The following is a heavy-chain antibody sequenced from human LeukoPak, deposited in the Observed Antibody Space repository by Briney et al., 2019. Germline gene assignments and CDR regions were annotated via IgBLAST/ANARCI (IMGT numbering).Heavy chain of an antibody. D-gene: IGHD2-2*01. J-gene: IGHJ5*02. V-gene: IGHV3-21*01. CDR1: GFTFSIYS. Sequence: GGSLRLSCVASGFTFSIYSMSWVRQAPGKGLEWVSSISTTSTYIYYADSVKGRFTISRDNAKNSLYLQMDSLRAEDTAVYYCARGDWAAVIPAAFDPWGQGTLVTVSS. CDR3: ARGDWAAVIPAAFDP. CDR2: ISTTSTYI.